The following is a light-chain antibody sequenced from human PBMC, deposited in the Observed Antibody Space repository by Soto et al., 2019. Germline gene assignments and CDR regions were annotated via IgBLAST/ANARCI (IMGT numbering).Light chain of an antibody. CDR1: QSISTY. J-gene: IGKJ4*01. CDR2: SAS. Sequence: DIQMTQSPSSLSASVGDRVTITCRASQSISTYVSWYQHRPGKAPKLLSYSASTLQSGVPPRFSGSGSRTDFTITISSLPPDDFATCYCQQSFNTFTFGGGTKV. V-gene: IGKV1-39*01. CDR3: QQSFNTFT.